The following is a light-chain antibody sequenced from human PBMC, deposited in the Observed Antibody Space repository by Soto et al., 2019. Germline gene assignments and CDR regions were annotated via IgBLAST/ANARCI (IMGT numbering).Light chain of an antibody. CDR2: DVT. CDR1: SSDVGGYDY. J-gene: IGLJ2*01. Sequence: QSALTQPASVSGSPGQSITISCTGTSSDVGGYDYVSWYQHHPGKAPKLMIYDVTNRPSGVSNRFSGSKSGNTASLTISGLRAEDAADYYCSSFTSSSNYVVFGGGTKLTVL. CDR3: SSFTSSSNYVV. V-gene: IGLV2-14*03.